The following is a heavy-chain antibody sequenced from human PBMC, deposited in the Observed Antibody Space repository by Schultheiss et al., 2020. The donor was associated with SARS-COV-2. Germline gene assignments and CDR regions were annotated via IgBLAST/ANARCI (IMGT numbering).Heavy chain of an antibody. CDR3: ASSSGWYIPYFDY. V-gene: IGHV4-34*01. Sequence: SETLSLTCAVYRESSSGYYWSWIRQPPGKGLEWIGEINHRGSTNYNPSLKSRVTISVDTSKNQFSLKLSSVTAADTAVYYCASSSGWYIPYFDYWGQGTLVTVSS. D-gene: IGHD6-19*01. CDR1: RESSSGYY. CDR2: INHRGST. J-gene: IGHJ4*02.